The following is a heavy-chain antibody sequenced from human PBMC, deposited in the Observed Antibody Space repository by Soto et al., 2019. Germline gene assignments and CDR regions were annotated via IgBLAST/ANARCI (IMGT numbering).Heavy chain of an antibody. CDR1: GGSFSGYY. D-gene: IGHD6-19*01. Sequence: AETLSLTCAVYGGSFSGYYWSWIRQPPGKGLEWIGEINHSGSTNYNPSLKSRVTISVDTSKNQFSLKLSSVTAADPAVYYCARGVRGQWRGYYYSGMGVWGQGTTVTVSS. J-gene: IGHJ6*02. CDR2: INHSGST. CDR3: ARGVRGQWRGYYYSGMGV. V-gene: IGHV4-34*01.